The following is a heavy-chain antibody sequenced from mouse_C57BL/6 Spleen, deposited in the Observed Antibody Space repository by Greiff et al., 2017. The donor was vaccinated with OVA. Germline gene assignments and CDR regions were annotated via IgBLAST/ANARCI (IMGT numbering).Heavy chain of an antibody. CDR3: ARGLLLFFDY. J-gene: IGHJ2*01. D-gene: IGHD2-3*01. Sequence: DVKLQESGPELVKPGASVKMSCKASGYTFTDYNMHWVKQSHGKSLEWIGYINPNNGGTSYNQKFKGKATLTVNKSSSTAYMELRSLTSEDSAVYYCARGLLLFFDYWGQGTTLTVSS. V-gene: IGHV1-22*01. CDR2: INPNNGGT. CDR1: GYTFTDYN.